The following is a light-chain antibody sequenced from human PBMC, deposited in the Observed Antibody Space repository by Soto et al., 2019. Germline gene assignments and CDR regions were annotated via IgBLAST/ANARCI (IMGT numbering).Light chain of an antibody. Sequence: EIVLTQSPGTLSLSPGERATLSCRASQSVSSSYLAGYQQKPGQAPRQLIYGASSRATGIPDRFSCSGSGTDFTPTITRLEPEDFAVYYCQHYRTSFGGGTRVEIK. CDR1: QSVSSSY. J-gene: IGKJ4*01. V-gene: IGKV3-20*01. CDR3: QHYRTS. CDR2: GAS.